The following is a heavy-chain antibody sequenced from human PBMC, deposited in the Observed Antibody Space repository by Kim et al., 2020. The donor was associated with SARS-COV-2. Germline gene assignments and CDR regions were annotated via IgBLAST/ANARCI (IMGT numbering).Heavy chain of an antibody. D-gene: IGHD1-26*01. J-gene: IGHJ4*02. Sequence: SETLSHTCTVSGDSVTDNGYYWSWIRQHPGEGLEYVGYIYYSGATYYNPSLKGRVTISVDTSKNQFSLEVRSVTAADTAVYYCARRSGSYSNDYWGQGTLVTVSS. V-gene: IGHV4-31*03. CDR2: IYYSGAT. CDR1: GDSVTDNGYY. CDR3: ARRSGSYSNDY.